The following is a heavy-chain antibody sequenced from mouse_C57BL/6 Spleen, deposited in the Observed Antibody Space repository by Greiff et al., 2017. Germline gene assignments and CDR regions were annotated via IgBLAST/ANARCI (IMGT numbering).Heavy chain of an antibody. CDR1: GYTFTDYN. CDR2: INPNNGGT. CDR3: ATDTTVEDAMDY. V-gene: IGHV1-22*01. D-gene: IGHD1-1*01. Sequence: DVKLQESGPELVKPGASVKMSCKASGYTFTDYNMHWVKQSHGKSLEWIGYINPNNGGTSYNQKFKGKATLTVNKSSSTAYMELRSLTSEDSAVYYCATDTTVEDAMDYWGQGTSVTVSS. J-gene: IGHJ4*01.